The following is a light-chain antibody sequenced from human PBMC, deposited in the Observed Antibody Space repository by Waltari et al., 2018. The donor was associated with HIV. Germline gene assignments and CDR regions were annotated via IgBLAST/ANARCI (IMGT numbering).Light chain of an antibody. Sequence: EIVWTQSPDTRCLSPGARATLSCRAVQSVSSYLAWYQQDPRQAPRLLIYDASNRATGIPARFSGSGSGTDVTLTITSLEPEDFAVYYCQQRSNLPPYTFGQGTKLEIK. V-gene: IGKV3-11*01. CDR1: QSVSSY. CDR3: QQRSNLPPYT. J-gene: IGKJ2*01. CDR2: DAS.